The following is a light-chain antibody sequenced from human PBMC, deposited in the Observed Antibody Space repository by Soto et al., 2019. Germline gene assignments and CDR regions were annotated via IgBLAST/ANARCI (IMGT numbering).Light chain of an antibody. CDR1: QGISSY. V-gene: IGKV1-8*01. J-gene: IGKJ2*01. CDR3: RQYYSYPVT. Sequence: AIRMTQSPSSFSASTGDRVTITCRASQGISSYLAWYQQKPGKDPKLLIYAASTLQSGVPSRFSGSRSGADFTLTISCLQSEDFATYYCRQYYSYPVTFGQGTKLEIK. CDR2: AAS.